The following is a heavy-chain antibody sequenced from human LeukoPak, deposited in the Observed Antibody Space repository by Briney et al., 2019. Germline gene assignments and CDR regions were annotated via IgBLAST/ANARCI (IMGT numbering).Heavy chain of an antibody. CDR1: GFTFSTSW. CDR2: INTDGSRI. CDR3: ARDSGYNAFDI. J-gene: IGHJ3*02. Sequence: GGSLRLSCAASGFTFSTSWMTWVRQAPGKGLDWLGNINTDGSRIHYVDSVKGRFTFSRDNAKYSLFLQMNSLRAEDTAVFYCARDSGYNAFDIWGQGTMVTVSS. V-gene: IGHV3-7*01. D-gene: IGHD5-12*01.